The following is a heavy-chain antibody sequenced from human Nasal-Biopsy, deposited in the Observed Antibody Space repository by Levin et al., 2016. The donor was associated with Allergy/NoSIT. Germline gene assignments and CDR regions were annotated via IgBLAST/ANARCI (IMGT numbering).Heavy chain of an antibody. V-gene: IGHV3-43*02. Sequence: GGSLRLSCAASGFTFNDYAMHWVRQTAGKGLEWVSTISGIGDNTYYTNSVKGRFTISRDNSRDSLYLDMKIVRIEDTALYYCVKDKGGPTACRGGSCYAMDAWGQGTTITVAS. D-gene: IGHD2-15*01. CDR3: VKDKGGPTACRGGSCYAMDA. J-gene: IGHJ6*02. CDR2: ISGIGDNT. CDR1: GFTFNDYA.